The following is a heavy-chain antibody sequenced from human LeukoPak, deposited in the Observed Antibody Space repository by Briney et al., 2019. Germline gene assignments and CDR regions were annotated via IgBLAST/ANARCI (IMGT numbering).Heavy chain of an antibody. Sequence: PGGSLRLSCAASGFTFSSYGMHWVRQAPGKGLEWVAVIWYDGSNKYYADSVKGRFTISRDNSKNTLYLQMNSLRAEDTAVYYCARDSTTGDLEYYFDYWGQGTLVTVSS. CDR3: ARDSTTGDLEYYFDY. CDR2: IWYDGSNK. D-gene: IGHD7-27*01. CDR1: GFTFSSYG. V-gene: IGHV3-33*01. J-gene: IGHJ4*02.